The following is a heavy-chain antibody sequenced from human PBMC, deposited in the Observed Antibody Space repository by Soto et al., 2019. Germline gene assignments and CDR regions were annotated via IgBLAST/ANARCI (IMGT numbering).Heavy chain of an antibody. J-gene: IGHJ4*02. CDR3: ARRYDFWSGYYEYYFDY. Sequence: ASVKVSCKASGYTFTGYYMHWVRQAPGQGLEWMGWINHNSGGTNYAQKFQGRVTMTRDTSISTAYMELSRLRSDDTAVYYCARRYDFWSGYYEYYFDYWGQGTLVTVSS. V-gene: IGHV1-2*02. D-gene: IGHD3-3*01. CDR2: INHNSGGT. CDR1: GYTFTGYY.